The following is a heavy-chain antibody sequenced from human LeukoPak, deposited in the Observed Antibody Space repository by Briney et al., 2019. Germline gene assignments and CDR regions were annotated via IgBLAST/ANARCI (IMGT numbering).Heavy chain of an antibody. CDR3: ARELSVGYYYGMDV. J-gene: IGHJ6*04. V-gene: IGHV1-3*01. CDR2: INAGNGNT. Sequence: ASVKVSCKASGYTFTTYAMHWVRQAPGQRLEGMGWINAGNGNTKYSQKFQGRVTITRDTSASTAYMELSSLRSEDTAVYYCARELSVGYYYGMDVWGKGTTVTVSS. CDR1: GYTFTTYA. D-gene: IGHD2-15*01.